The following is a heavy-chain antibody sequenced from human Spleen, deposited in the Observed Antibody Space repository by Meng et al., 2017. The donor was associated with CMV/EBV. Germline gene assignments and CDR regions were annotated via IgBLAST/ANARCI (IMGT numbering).Heavy chain of an antibody. CDR1: GFNFDDYG. V-gene: IGHV3-7*01. CDR3: ARGGTMVRGVITF. Sequence: GESLKISCAASGFNFDDYGMSWVRQAPGKGLEWVANIKQDGSEKYYVDSVKGRFTISRDNAKNSLYLQMNSLRAEDTAVYYCARGGTMVRGVITFWGQGTLVTVSS. D-gene: IGHD3-10*01. CDR2: IKQDGSEK. J-gene: IGHJ4*02.